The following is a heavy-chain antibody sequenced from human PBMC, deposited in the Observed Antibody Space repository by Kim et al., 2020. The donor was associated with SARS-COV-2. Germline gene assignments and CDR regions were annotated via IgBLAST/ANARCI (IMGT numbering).Heavy chain of an antibody. Sequence: GESLKISCKGSGYSFTSYWIGWVRQMPGKGLEWMGIIYPGDSDTRYSPSFQGQVTISADKSISTAYLQWSSLKASDTAMYYCARNHITMVRGVIYYYYGMDVWGQGTTVTVSS. CDR1: GYSFTSYW. D-gene: IGHD3-10*01. J-gene: IGHJ6*02. CDR3: ARNHITMVRGVIYYYYGMDV. V-gene: IGHV5-51*01. CDR2: IYPGDSDT.